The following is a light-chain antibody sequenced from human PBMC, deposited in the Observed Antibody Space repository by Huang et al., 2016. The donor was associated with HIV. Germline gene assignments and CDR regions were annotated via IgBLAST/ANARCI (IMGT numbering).Light chain of an antibody. CDR3: MQRLQFPYT. CDR1: QSLFHGDAGDFH. CDR2: TLY. Sequence: DIVITQTLLFLSVTPGAPASISCNASQSLFHGDAGDFHLDWYVQTPGHSLHLRIYTLYFRSSGVPDRFIGDGAGSDFTLKITRVEAEDAGVYYCMQRLQFPYTFGQGTK. V-gene: IGKV2-40*01. J-gene: IGKJ2*01.